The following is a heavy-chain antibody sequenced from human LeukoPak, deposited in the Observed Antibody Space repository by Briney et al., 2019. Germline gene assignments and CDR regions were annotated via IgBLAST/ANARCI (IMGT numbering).Heavy chain of an antibody. CDR1: GYTFTSYG. J-gene: IGHJ4*02. D-gene: IGHD3-10*01. CDR3: ARDHITMVRGVNDY. CDR2: INAYNGNT. Sequence: ASVKVSCKASGYTFTSYGISWVRQAPGQGLEWMGWINAYNGNTNYAQKLQGRVTMTTDTSTSTAYMELRSLRSDDTAVYYCARDHITMVRGVNDYWGQGTLVTVSS. V-gene: IGHV1-18*04.